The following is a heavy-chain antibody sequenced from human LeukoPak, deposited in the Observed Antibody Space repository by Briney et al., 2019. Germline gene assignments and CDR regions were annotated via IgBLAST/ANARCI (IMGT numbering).Heavy chain of an antibody. J-gene: IGHJ4*02. V-gene: IGHV4-61*02. CDR2: IHTSGNT. Sequence: PSQTLSLTCTVSGGSISSGRYYWSWIRQPAGKGLEWIGRIHTSGNTDNNPSLESRVTMSVDTSKNQFSLKLSSVSAADTAVYYCAREGSMTARPFVSIDYWGQGTLVTVSS. CDR1: GGSISSGRYY. D-gene: IGHD6-6*01. CDR3: AREGSMTARPFVSIDY.